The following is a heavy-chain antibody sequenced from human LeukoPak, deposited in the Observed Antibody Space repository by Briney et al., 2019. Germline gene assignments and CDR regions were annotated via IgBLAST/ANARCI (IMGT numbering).Heavy chain of an antibody. J-gene: IGHJ4*02. CDR1: GFTFSSYA. Sequence: GGSLRLSCAGSGFTFSSYAMSWVRQAPGKGLEWVSGISGSGVSTYYADSLKGRFTISRDKSKNTVYLQMNSLRAEDTAVYFCAKTGGEKSTSCLIDYWGQGTLVTVSS. D-gene: IGHD2-2*01. CDR2: ISGSGVST. V-gene: IGHV3-23*01. CDR3: AKTGGEKSTSCLIDY.